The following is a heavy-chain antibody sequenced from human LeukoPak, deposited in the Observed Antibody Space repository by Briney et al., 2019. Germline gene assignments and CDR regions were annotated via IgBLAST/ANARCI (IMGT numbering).Heavy chain of an antibody. V-gene: IGHV3-23*01. CDR3: AKGVHQLVYKDGMDV. Sequence: GGSLRLSCAASGFTFNTHAMNRVRQAPGKGLEWVSGVGGSGDNTYYGDSVKGRFTVSRDNSKNTLYLQMNSLRAEDTAVYYCAKGVHQLVYKDGMDVWGRGTTVTVSS. J-gene: IGHJ6*01. CDR1: GFTFNTHA. D-gene: IGHD5-24*01. CDR2: VGGSGDNT.